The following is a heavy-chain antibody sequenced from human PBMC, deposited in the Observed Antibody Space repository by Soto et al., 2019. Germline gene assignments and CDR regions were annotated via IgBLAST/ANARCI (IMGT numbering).Heavy chain of an antibody. Sequence: ASVKVSCKAIGYSFTSHYMHWVRQAPGQGLEWMGTIYPGGVNIGYAQKFKGRVTMTKDTSTSTVYMELNSLTSEDTAVYYCARGQSWHGLGWWFDPWDQG. CDR2: IYPGGVNI. V-gene: IGHV1-46*03. CDR1: GYSFTSHY. D-gene: IGHD3-10*01. J-gene: IGHJ5*02. CDR3: ARGQSWHGLGWWFDP.